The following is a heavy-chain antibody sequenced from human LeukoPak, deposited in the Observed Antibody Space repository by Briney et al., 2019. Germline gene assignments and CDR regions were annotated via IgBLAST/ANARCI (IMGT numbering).Heavy chain of an antibody. Sequence: GGSLRLSCAASGFTFTNYAMSWVRQAPGKGLEWVSTISGGGGSTYYADSVKGRFIISRDNSKNTLYLQMNSLRAEDTAACYCAKGYCSGGSCYTFEYYFDYWGQGTLVTVSS. CDR1: GFTFTNYA. J-gene: IGHJ4*02. D-gene: IGHD2-15*01. CDR3: AKGYCSGGSCYTFEYYFDY. CDR2: ISGGGGST. V-gene: IGHV3-23*01.